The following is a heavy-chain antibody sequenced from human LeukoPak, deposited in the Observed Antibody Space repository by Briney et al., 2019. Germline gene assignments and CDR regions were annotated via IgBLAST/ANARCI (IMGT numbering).Heavy chain of an antibody. J-gene: IGHJ6*02. V-gene: IGHV3-23*01. Sequence: PGGSLRLFCAASGFTFSSYAMSYVRQAPGKGLEWVSAVCGSGGSTYYADSVKGRFTSSRDNSTNTLYLQMNSLRAEDTAVYHCAKAVATVTPRYYYYGMDVWGQGTTVTVSS. CDR2: VCGSGGST. D-gene: IGHD4-17*01. CDR1: GFTFSSYA. CDR3: AKAVATVTPRYYYYGMDV.